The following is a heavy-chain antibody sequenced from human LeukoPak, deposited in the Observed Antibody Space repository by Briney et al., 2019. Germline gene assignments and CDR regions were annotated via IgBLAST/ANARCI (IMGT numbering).Heavy chain of an antibody. Sequence: PEGSLRLSCTASGFTFGDYAMSWVRQAPGKGLEWVGFIRSKAYGGTTEYAASVKGRFTISRDDSKSIAYLQMNSLKTEDTAVYYCTRQNAFDIWGQGTMVTVSS. J-gene: IGHJ3*02. V-gene: IGHV3-49*04. CDR3: TRQNAFDI. CDR1: GFTFGDYA. CDR2: IRSKAYGGTT.